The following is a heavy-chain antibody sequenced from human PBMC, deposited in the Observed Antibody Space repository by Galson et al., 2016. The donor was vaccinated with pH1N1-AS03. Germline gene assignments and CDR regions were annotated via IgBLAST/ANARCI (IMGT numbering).Heavy chain of an antibody. CDR3: GRELWGGCEY. D-gene: IGHD3-3*01. V-gene: IGHV3-7*03. CDR1: GFSFSTYW. Sequence: LRLSCAASGFSFSTYWMSWVRQAPGKGPEWVANIHPDGSEKYYGDSVKGRFTISRDNAKNSLDLQMNSLRAEDTAVYYCGRELWGGCEYWGQGTLVTVSS. CDR2: IHPDGSEK. J-gene: IGHJ4*02.